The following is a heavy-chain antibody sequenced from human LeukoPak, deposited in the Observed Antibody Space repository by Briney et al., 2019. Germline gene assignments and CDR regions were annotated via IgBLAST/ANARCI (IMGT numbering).Heavy chain of an antibody. CDR2: IYYSGST. CDR1: GGSISSSSYY. V-gene: IGHV4-39*01. CDR3: ASVYYYDSSRIDY. J-gene: IGHJ4*02. D-gene: IGHD3-22*01. Sequence: PSETLSLTCTVSGGSISSSSYYWGWIRQPPGKGLEWIGSIYYSGSTYYNPSLKSRVTISVDTSKNQCSLKLSSVTAADTAVYYCASVYYYDSSRIDYWGQGTLVIVSS.